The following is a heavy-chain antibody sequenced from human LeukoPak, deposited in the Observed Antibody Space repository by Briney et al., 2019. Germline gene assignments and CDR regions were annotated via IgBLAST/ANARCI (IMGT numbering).Heavy chain of an antibody. CDR1: GGSISSGSYY. V-gene: IGHV4-39*07. CDR3: AREYCSSTSCFPFDP. D-gene: IGHD2-2*01. J-gene: IGHJ5*02. Sequence: SETLSLTCTVSGGSISSGSYYWGWIRQPPGKGLEWIGSIYYSGSTYYNPSLKSRVTISVDTSKNQFSLKLSSVTAADTAVYYCAREYCSSTSCFPFDPWGQGTLVTISS. CDR2: IYYSGST.